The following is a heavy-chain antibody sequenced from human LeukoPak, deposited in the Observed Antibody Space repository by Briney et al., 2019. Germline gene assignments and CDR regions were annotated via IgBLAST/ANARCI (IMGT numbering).Heavy chain of an antibody. CDR2: LHYSGST. D-gene: IGHD2/OR15-2a*01. V-gene: IGHV4-39*07. CDR1: GGAISSSSHY. Sequence: KASETLSLTCTVSGGAISSSSHYWAWIRQPPGKGLEWIGSLHYSGSTYHNPSLKSRVTTSVDTSKNQFSLKLTSVTAADTAVYYCARDPHRSGPYLLDIWGQGTMVTVSS. J-gene: IGHJ3*02. CDR3: ARDPHRSGPYLLDI.